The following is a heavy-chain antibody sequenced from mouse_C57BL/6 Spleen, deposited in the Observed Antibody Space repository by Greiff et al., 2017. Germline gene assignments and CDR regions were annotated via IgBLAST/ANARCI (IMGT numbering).Heavy chain of an antibody. D-gene: IGHD4-1*01. V-gene: IGHV5-4*03. CDR2: ISDGGSYT. Sequence: EVKLEESGGGLVKPGGSLKLSCAASGFTFSSYAMSWVRQTPEKRLEWVATISDGGSYTYYPDNVKGRFTISRDNAKNNLYLQMSHLKSEDTAMYYCARINWDDWYFDVWGTGTTVTVSS. CDR3: ARINWDDWYFDV. CDR1: GFTFSSYA. J-gene: IGHJ1*03.